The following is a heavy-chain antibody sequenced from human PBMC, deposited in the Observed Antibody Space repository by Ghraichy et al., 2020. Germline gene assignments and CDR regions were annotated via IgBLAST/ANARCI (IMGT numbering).Heavy chain of an antibody. D-gene: IGHD3-22*01. J-gene: IGHJ4*02. V-gene: IGHV4-4*02. Sequence: SETLSLTCAVSGGSISSSNWWSWVRQPPGKGLEWIGEIYHSGSTNYNPSLKSRVTISVDKSKNQFSLKLSSVTAADTAVYYCARAWGPYYYDSTGGHFDYWGQGTLVTVSS. CDR2: IYHSGST. CDR3: ARAWGPYYYDSTGGHFDY. CDR1: GGSISSSNW.